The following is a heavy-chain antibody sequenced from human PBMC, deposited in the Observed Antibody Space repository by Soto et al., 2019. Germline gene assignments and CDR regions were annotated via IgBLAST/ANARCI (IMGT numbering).Heavy chain of an antibody. CDR1: GFTFSGYV. Sequence: QEQLVETGGGVAQPGRSLRRSCVASGFTFSGYVMHWVRQAPGKGLEWVAVIRYDGTNKYYADSVKGRFTISRDNSKNTLYLKMDSLRAEDTAVYYCGGGPYYDFWSASSIDHWGQGTLVTVSS. CDR2: IRYDGTNK. D-gene: IGHD3-3*01. V-gene: IGHV3-33*01. CDR3: GGGPYYDFWSASSIDH. J-gene: IGHJ4*02.